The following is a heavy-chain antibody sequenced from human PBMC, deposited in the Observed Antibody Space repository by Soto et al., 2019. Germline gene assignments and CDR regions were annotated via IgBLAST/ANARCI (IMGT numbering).Heavy chain of an antibody. V-gene: IGHV5-10-1*01. CDR2: IDPSDSYT. D-gene: IGHD5-18*01. CDR1: GYSFTSYW. Sequence: GESLKISCKGSGYSFTSYWISWVRQMPGKGLEWMGRIDPSDSYTNYSPSFQGHVTISADKSVSTAYLQWSSLKASDTAMYYRARQPNTAPYGMDVWGQGTTVTVSS. J-gene: IGHJ6*02. CDR3: ARQPNTAPYGMDV.